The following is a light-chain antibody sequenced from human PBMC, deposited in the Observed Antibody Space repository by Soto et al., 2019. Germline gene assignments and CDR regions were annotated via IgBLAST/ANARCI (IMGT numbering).Light chain of an antibody. CDR1: SSDVGGYNY. CDR3: CSYAGNFVEV. Sequence: QSVLTQPRSVSGSPGQSVTISCTGTSSDVGGYNYVSWYQQYPGKAPKLVISDVNKRPSGVPDRFSGSKSGNRASLTISGLQAEDEADYYCCSYAGNFVEVFGTGTKLTVL. V-gene: IGLV2-11*01. J-gene: IGLJ1*01. CDR2: DVN.